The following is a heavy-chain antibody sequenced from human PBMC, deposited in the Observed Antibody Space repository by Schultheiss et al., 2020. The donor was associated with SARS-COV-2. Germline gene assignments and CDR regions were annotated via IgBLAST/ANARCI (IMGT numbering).Heavy chain of an antibody. D-gene: IGHD3-10*01. V-gene: IGHV4-34*01. CDR2: INHSGST. Sequence: SQTLSLTCAVYGGSFSGYYWSWIRQPPGKGLEWIGEINHSGSTNYNPSLKSRVTISVDKSKNQFSLKLSSVTAADTAVYYCARARGGFWGQGTLVTVSS. CDR1: GGSFSGYY. J-gene: IGHJ4*02. CDR3: ARARGGF.